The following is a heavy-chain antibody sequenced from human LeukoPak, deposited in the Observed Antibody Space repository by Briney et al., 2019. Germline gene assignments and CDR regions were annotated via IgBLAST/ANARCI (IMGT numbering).Heavy chain of an antibody. CDR1: GFTFSSYE. J-gene: IGHJ4*02. V-gene: IGHV3-48*03. CDR2: ISSSGSTI. CDR3: ARDRTTGTTVAFDY. Sequence: PGRSLRLSCAASGFTFSSYEMNWVRQAPGKGLEWVSYISSSGSTIYYADSVKGRFTISRDNAKNSLYLQMNSLRAEDTAVYYCARDRTTGTTVAFDYWGQGTLVTVSS. D-gene: IGHD1-1*01.